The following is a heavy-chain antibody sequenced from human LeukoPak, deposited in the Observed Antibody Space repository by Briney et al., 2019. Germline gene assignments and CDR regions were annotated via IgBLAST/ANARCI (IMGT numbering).Heavy chain of an antibody. D-gene: IGHD6-13*01. V-gene: IGHV4-34*01. CDR1: GGSFSGYY. CDR3: ARVVGSSSWHMVYYYCYMDV. J-gene: IGHJ6*03. Sequence: KPSETLSLTCAVYGGSFSGYYWSGIRQPPGKGLEWIGEINHSGSTNYNPSLKSRVTISVDTSKNQFSLKLSCVTAADTAVYYCARVVGSSSWHMVYYYCYMDVWGKGTTVTVSS. CDR2: INHSGST.